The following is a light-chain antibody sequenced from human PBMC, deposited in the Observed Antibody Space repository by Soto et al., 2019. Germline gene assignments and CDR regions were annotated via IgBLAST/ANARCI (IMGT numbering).Light chain of an antibody. CDR2: KAS. J-gene: IGKJ1*01. CDR1: ENIGVW. CDR3: QQYHTYSWT. Sequence: DIQMTQSPSTLSASVGDRVTITCRASENIGVWLAWYQQKPGKAPKLLIYKASSLQSGVPSRFSGGGSGTEFTLTISSLQHDDFATYYCQQYHTYSWTFGQGTKV. V-gene: IGKV1-5*03.